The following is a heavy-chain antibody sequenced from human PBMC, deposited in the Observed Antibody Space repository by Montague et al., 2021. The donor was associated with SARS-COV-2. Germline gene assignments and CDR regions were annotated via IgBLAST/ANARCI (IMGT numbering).Heavy chain of an antibody. J-gene: IGHJ6*02. CDR3: ARVDSSGWYGYYYYGMDV. CDR1: GGSISSRNW. Sequence: SETLSLTCAVSGGSISSRNWWSWVRQPPGKGLEWIGEIYHSGSTNYNPSLKSRVTISVDKSKNQFSLKLSSVTAADTAVYYCARVDSSGWYGYYYYGMDVWGQGTTVTVSS. CDR2: IYHSGST. V-gene: IGHV4-4*02. D-gene: IGHD6-19*01.